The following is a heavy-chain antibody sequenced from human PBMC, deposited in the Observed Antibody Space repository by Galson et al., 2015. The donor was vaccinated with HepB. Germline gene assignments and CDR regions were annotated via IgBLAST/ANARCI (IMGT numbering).Heavy chain of an antibody. J-gene: IGHJ6*02. Sequence: SLRLSCAGSGFTFTTYWMSWVRQAPGKGPEWVANIKYDGSERYYGDSVEGRFTISRDNAKNSLYLEMNSLRVEDTAVYYCARGAVWGQGTTVTVSS. CDR3: ARGAV. CDR2: IKYDGSER. V-gene: IGHV3-7*03. CDR1: GFTFTTYW.